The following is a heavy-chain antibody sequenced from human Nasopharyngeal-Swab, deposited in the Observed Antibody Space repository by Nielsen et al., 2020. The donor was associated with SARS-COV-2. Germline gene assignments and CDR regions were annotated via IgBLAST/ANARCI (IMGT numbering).Heavy chain of an antibody. CDR2: INAGNGNA. D-gene: IGHD2-15*01. V-gene: IGHV1-3*01. CDR1: GYTFTSHA. Sequence: ASVKVSCKASGYTFTSHALHWVRQAPGQRLEWMGWINAGNGNANYSQKFQDRVTITRDTSASTAYMELTSLRSEDTAVYYCARAALYCSGSNCSSNYYYYMDVWGKGATVTVPS. J-gene: IGHJ6*03. CDR3: ARAALYCSGSNCSSNYYYYMDV.